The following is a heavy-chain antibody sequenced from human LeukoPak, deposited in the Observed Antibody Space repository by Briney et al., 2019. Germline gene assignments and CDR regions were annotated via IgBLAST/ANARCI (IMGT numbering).Heavy chain of an antibody. J-gene: IGHJ4*02. CDR2: INQSGTT. CDR1: GGSLSGLS. CDR3: GNEPDMSCRGGYCHVIDD. D-gene: IGHD2-21*02. Sequence: SETLSLTCAVNGGSLSGLSWNWIRQSPGRGLEWIGEINQSGTTDYNPSLKNRVTMSVDTSKNQFSVKLTSVTAADTAVYFCGNEPDMSCRGGYCHVIDDWGQGTLVTVSS. V-gene: IGHV4-34*01.